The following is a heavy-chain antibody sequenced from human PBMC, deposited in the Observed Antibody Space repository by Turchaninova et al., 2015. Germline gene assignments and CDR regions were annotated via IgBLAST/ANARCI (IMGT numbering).Heavy chain of an antibody. D-gene: IGHD1-1*01. CDR2: MKPSGST. J-gene: IGHJ5*02. Sequence: QVQLQQWGAGLLKPAETLSLTRDVYGGSFSGYYWSWIRQPPGKGLEWIGEMKPSGSTNYNPSHKSRVTISVDTSKNQFSRKLSSVTAADTAVYYCARGSSTGRGRNWFDPWGQGTLVTVSS. CDR1: GGSFSGYY. CDR3: ARGSSTGRGRNWFDP. V-gene: IGHV4-34*01.